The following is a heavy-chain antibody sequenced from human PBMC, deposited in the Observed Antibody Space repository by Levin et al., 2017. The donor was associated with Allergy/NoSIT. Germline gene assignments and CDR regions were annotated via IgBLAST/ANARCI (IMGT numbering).Heavy chain of an antibody. J-gene: IGHJ5*02. CDR3: ARICRDYGDYRGWFDP. CDR1: GGSISSGGYS. Sequence: SETLSLTCSVSGGSISSGGYSWTWIRHPPGKALEWIGYIYHSGSTYYSPSLRSRVTISLDRAKNQFSLNLTSVTAADTAVYYCARICRDYGDYRGWFDPWGQGILVTVSS. V-gene: IGHV4-30-2*01. D-gene: IGHD4-17*01. CDR2: IYHSGST.